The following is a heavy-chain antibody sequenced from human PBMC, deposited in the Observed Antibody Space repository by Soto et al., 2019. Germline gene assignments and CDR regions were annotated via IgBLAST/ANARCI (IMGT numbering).Heavy chain of an antibody. CDR1: GGSISSSSYY. Sequence: PSETLSLTCTVSGGSISSSSYYWGWIRQPPGKGLEWIGSIYYSGSTYYNPSLKSRVTISVDTSKNQFSLKLSSVTAADTAVYYCARKNDFWSGRRNYWFDPWGQGTLGTVSA. CDR2: IYYSGST. V-gene: IGHV4-39*01. CDR3: ARKNDFWSGRRNYWFDP. J-gene: IGHJ5*02. D-gene: IGHD3-3*01.